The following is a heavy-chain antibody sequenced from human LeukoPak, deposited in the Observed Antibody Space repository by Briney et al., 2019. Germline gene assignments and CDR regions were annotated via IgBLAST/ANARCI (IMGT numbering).Heavy chain of an antibody. J-gene: IGHJ6*03. CDR3: AKDPNYDFWSGVRMAYYMDV. CDR1: GFTFSSYA. CDR2: ISGSGGTT. V-gene: IGHV3-23*01. D-gene: IGHD3-3*01. Sequence: PGGSLRLSCAASGFTFSSYAMSWVRQAPGKGLEWVSAISGSGGTTYYADSVKGRFTISRDNSKNTLYLQMNSLRAEDTAVYYCAKDPNYDFWSGVRMAYYMDVWGKGTTVTVSS.